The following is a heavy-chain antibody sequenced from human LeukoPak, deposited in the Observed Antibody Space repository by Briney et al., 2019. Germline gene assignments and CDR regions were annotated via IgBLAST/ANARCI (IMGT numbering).Heavy chain of an antibody. CDR2: INYIGSS. CDR3: AGNADYRHVPGTTRVRFDP. CDR1: GFTFSDSA. J-gene: IGHJ5*02. D-gene: IGHD1-1*01. V-gene: IGHV4-59*01. Sequence: KSGGSLRLSCAASGFTFSDSAIHWVRQPPGKGLEWIGYINYIGSSNYSPSLRSRVSMSVDTSKNQFSLKLTSVTAADTAVYYCAGNADYRHVPGTTRVRFDPWGQGTLVTVSS.